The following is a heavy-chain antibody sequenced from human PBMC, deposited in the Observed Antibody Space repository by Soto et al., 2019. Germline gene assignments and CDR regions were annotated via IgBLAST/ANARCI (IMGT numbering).Heavy chain of an antibody. Sequence: QVQLVQSGAEVKKPGSSVKVSCEASGSIFSRHAMSWVRQAPGEGLEWMGGIIPIFASANYAQKFQGRVTITADESTSTVYMELNSLTYEDTAIFYCARGDIRGTPMDYWGQGTLVTVSS. CDR1: GSIFSRHA. J-gene: IGHJ4*02. CDR2: IIPIFASA. D-gene: IGHD3-16*01. V-gene: IGHV1-69*12. CDR3: ARGDIRGTPMDY.